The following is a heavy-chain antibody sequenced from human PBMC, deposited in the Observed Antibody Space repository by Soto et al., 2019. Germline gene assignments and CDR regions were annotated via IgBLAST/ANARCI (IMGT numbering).Heavy chain of an antibody. CDR3: AKGGFDYGEPDYYYYYMDV. J-gene: IGHJ6*03. V-gene: IGHV3-23*01. D-gene: IGHD4-17*01. CDR1: GFTFGSYA. Sequence: GGSLRLSCAASGFTFGSYAMSWVRQAPGKGLEWVSAISGSGGSTYYADSVKGRFTISRDNSKNTLYLQMNSLRAEDTAVYYCAKGGFDYGEPDYYYYYMDVWGKGTTVTVSS. CDR2: ISGSGGST.